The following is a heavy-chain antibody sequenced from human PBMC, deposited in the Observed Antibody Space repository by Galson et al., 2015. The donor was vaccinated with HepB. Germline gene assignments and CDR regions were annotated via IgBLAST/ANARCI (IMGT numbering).Heavy chain of an antibody. V-gene: IGHV1-69*13. CDR3: ARYGLWAMAIYGMDV. J-gene: IGHJ6*02. CDR2: IIPIFGTA. D-gene: IGHD5-18*01. CDR1: GGTFSSYA. Sequence: SVKVSCKASGGTFSSYAISWVRQAPGQGLEWMGGIIPIFGTANYAQKFQGRVTITADESTSTAYMELSSLRSEDTAVYYCARYGLWAMAIYGMDVWGQGTTVTVSS.